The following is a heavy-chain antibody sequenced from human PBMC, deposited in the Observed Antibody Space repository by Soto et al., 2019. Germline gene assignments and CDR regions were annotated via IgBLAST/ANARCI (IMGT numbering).Heavy chain of an antibody. CDR1: GFTFSSFS. D-gene: IGHD6-6*01. V-gene: IGHV3-21*01. Sequence: PGGCLRLSCGASGFTFSSFSMNWVRQAPGKGLEWVSSISSSSSYIYYADSVKGRFTISRDNAKNSLYLQMNSLRAEDTAVYYCARDRGLSSSASPFDYWGQGTLVTVSS. CDR2: ISSSSSYI. J-gene: IGHJ4*02. CDR3: ARDRGLSSSASPFDY.